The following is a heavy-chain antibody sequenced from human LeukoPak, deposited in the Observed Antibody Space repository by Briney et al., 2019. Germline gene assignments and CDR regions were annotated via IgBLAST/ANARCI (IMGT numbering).Heavy chain of an antibody. D-gene: IGHD1-26*01. CDR1: GGTFSSYA. Sequence: SVKVSCKASGGTFSSYAVSWVRQAPGQGLEWMGGIIPIFGTANYAQKFQGRVTITADKSTSTAYMELSSLRSEDTAVYYCARNPGATIFSYYYYYMDVWGKGTTVTVSS. CDR3: ARNPGATIFSYYYYYMDV. CDR2: IIPIFGTA. V-gene: IGHV1-69*06. J-gene: IGHJ6*03.